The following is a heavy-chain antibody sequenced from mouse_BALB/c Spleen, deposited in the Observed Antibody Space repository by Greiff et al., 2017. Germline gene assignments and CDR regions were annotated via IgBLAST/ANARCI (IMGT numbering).Heavy chain of an antibody. CDR3: ARTGGKDWYFDV. D-gene: IGHD1-1*02. Sequence: EVKLMESGPGLVKPSQSLSLTCTVTGYSITSDYAWNWIRQFPGNKLEWMGYISYSGSTSYNPSLKSRISITRDTSKNQFFLQLNSVITEDTATYYCARTGGKDWYFDVWGAGTTVTVSS. CDR1: GYSITSDYA. J-gene: IGHJ1*01. V-gene: IGHV3-2*02. CDR2: ISYSGST.